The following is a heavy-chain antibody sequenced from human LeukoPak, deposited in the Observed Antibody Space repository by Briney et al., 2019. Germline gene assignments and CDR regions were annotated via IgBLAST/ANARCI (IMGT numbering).Heavy chain of an antibody. CDR3: ARRVGFYGSGSLNYFDP. CDR1: GYSISTGYY. J-gene: IGHJ5*01. Sequence: PSETLSPTCTVSGYSISTGYYWGWIRQPPGKGLEWIGSVFRTGTTYYSASLKSRVSISVDTSKNDFALKLASVTAADTAMYFCARRVGFYGSGSLNYFDPWGQGILVSVSS. V-gene: IGHV4-38-2*02. CDR2: VFRTGTT. D-gene: IGHD3-10*01.